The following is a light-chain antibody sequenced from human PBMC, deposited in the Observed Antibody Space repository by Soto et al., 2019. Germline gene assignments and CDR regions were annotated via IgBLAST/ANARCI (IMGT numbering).Light chain of an antibody. J-gene: IGKJ1*01. CDR3: QQRYQWLT. Sequence: EIVLTQSPVTLSLSPGERATLSCRASQSVRTYLAWYQVKPGQDPRLLLYDASNRATDIPARFSGSGSGTDFTLNISSLEPEDFAVYYRQQRYQWLTFGQGTKVDIK. CDR2: DAS. CDR1: QSVRTY. V-gene: IGKV3-11*01.